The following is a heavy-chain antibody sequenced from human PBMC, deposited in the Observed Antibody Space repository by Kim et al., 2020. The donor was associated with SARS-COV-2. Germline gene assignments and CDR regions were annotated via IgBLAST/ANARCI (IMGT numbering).Heavy chain of an antibody. Sequence: SETLSLTCTVSGASMNGYSWSWIRQPPGKGLEWIGYIYYSGNTNYNPSLSSRVIISVDTSKNQFSLKLTSVTAADTALYYCARGNGYNLYWGQGNMGTVS. D-gene: IGHD3-10*01. J-gene: IGHJ4*02. CDR2: IYYSGNT. V-gene: IGHV4-59*08. CDR1: GASMNGYS. CDR3: ARGNGYNLY.